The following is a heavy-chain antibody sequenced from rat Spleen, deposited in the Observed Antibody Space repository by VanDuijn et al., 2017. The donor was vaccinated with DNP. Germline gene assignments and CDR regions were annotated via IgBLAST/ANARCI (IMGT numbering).Heavy chain of an antibody. Sequence: EVQLVESGGGLVQPGRSLKLSCAASGFTFIAYYMAWVRQAPAKGLEWVAYIGSPAYAPYYADSVKGRFTISRDNAKSTLYLQMNSLRSEDMATYYCIRWNSGHFDYWGQGVMVTVSS. CDR1: GFTFIAYY. J-gene: IGHJ2*01. CDR3: IRWNSGHFDY. D-gene: IGHD4-3*01. V-gene: IGHV5-22*01. CDR2: IGSPAYAP.